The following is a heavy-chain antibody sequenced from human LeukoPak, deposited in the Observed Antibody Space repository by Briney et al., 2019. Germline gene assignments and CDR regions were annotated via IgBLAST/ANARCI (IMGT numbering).Heavy chain of an antibody. J-gene: IGHJ4*02. CDR2: ISSSSSYI. V-gene: IGHV3-21*01. CDR1: GFTFSSYS. D-gene: IGHD5-24*01. Sequence: GGSLRLSCAASGFTFSSYSMNWVRQAPGKGLEWVSSISSSSSYIYYADSVKGRFTISRDNAKNSLYLRMNSLRAEDTAVYYCARNGWQPEPPFFDYWGQGTLVTVSS. CDR3: ARNGWQPEPPFFDY.